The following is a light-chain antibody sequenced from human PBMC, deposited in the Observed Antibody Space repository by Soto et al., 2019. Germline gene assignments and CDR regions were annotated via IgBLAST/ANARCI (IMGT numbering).Light chain of an antibody. Sequence: QSALTQPASVSGSPGQSITISCTGTSSDVGGYNCVSWYQQLPGKAPKLMIYEVNNRPSGVSNRFYGAKSGKTASLAISGLQAEEEADYDCSSYTGSGTPYVFGTGTTLT. J-gene: IGLJ1*01. CDR1: SSDVGGYNC. V-gene: IGLV2-14*01. CDR2: EVN. CDR3: SSYTGSGTPYV.